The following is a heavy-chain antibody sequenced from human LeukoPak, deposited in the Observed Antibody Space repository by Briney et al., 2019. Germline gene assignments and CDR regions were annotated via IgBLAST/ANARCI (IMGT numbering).Heavy chain of an antibody. CDR1: GGSIGSSTFS. J-gene: IGHJ4*02. CDR3: ARDGKRALMISPRGARPYYFDY. V-gene: IGHV4-39*07. Sequence: SETLSLTCTVSGGSIGSSTFSWGWIRQPPGKGLEWIGSIYYSVTTYYNPSLKSRVTISVDASKNQFSLNLSSVTAADTAVYYCARDGKRALMISPRGARPYYFDYWGQGTLVTVSS. CDR2: IYYSVTT. D-gene: IGHD3-10*01.